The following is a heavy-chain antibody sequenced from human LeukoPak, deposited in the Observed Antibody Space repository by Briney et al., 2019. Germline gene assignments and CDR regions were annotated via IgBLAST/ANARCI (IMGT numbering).Heavy chain of an antibody. CDR1: GGSISSYY. D-gene: IGHD6-6*01. CDR2: IHYSGST. Sequence: SETLPLTCTVSGGSISSYYWSWIRQPPGKGLEWIGYIHYSGSTNYNPSLKSRVTLSVDTSKNQFSLKLSSVTAADTAVYYCARSASSHSSSSPFDYWGQGTLVTVSS. CDR3: ARSASSHSSSSPFDY. V-gene: IGHV4-59*08. J-gene: IGHJ4*02.